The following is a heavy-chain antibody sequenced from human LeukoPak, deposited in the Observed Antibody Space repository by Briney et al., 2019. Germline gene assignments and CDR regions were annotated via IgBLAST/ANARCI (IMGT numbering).Heavy chain of an antibody. CDR2: ISGSGGST. V-gene: IGHV3-23*01. Sequence: GGSLRLSCAASGFTFSSYAMSWVRQAPGKGLEWVSAISGSGGSTYYADSVKGRFTISRDNSKNTLYLQMNSLRAEDTAVYYCAKVPLLYSNYHLEGFEAPGYYFDYWGQGTLVTVSS. J-gene: IGHJ4*02. CDR3: AKVPLLYSNYHLEGFEAPGYYFDY. CDR1: GFTFSSYA. D-gene: IGHD4-11*01.